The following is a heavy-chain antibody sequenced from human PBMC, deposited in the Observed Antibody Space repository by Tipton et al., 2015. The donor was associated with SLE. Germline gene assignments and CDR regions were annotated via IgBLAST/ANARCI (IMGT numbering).Heavy chain of an antibody. Sequence: SLRLSCTASGFTFSIYAMNWVRQAPGKGLEWVSSISKSSSYIYYADSVKGRFTISRDNAKNSLYLQMNSLRAEDTALYYCARDERISSGDNCHPFDYWGQGILVTASS. D-gene: IGHD2-15*01. V-gene: IGHV3-21*03. CDR3: ARDERISSGDNCHPFDY. CDR1: GFTFSIYA. CDR2: ISKSSSYI. J-gene: IGHJ4*02.